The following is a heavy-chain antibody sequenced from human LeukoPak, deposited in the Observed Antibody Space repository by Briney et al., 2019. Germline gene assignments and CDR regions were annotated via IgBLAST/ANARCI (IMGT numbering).Heavy chain of an antibody. V-gene: IGHV3-21*01. CDR1: GFTFSSYS. CDR3: ARDPVRGALDGFDI. Sequence: PGGSLRLSCAASGFTFSSYSMNWVRQAPGKGLEWVSSISSTGTYMYYADSVKGRFTISRDNAKNPLYLQMNSLRAEDTAVYYCARDPVRGALDGFDIWGQGTMVTVSS. CDR2: ISSTGTYM. D-gene: IGHD3-10*01. J-gene: IGHJ3*02.